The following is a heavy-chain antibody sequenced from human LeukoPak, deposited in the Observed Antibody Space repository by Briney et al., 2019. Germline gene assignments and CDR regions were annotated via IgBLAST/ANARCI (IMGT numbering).Heavy chain of an antibody. CDR2: ISGSGGST. CDR3: AKEAGYGSGSYYGSYYFDY. Sequence: GWSLRLSCAASGFTFSSYAMSWVRQAPGKGPESVSAISGSGGSTYYADPVKGRFTFSRDNSKNTLYLQMNSLRAEDTAVYYCAKEAGYGSGSYYGSYYFDYWGPGTLVTVSS. V-gene: IGHV3-23*01. CDR1: GFTFSSYA. J-gene: IGHJ4*02. D-gene: IGHD3-10*01.